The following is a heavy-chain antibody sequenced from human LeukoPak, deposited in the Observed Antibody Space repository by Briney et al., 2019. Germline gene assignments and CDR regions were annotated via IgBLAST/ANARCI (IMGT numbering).Heavy chain of an antibody. V-gene: IGHV1-46*01. CDR2: INPNGGTT. D-gene: IGHD3-22*01. Sequence: GASVKVSCKASGYTFTSYDINWVRQATGQGLEWMGIINPNGGTTNYAQKFQGRVTMTRDTSTSSVYMELTSLRSEDTAVYYCVRDRVAYYYDSSGYYLEYWGQGTLVTVSS. CDR1: GYTFTSYD. J-gene: IGHJ4*02. CDR3: VRDRVAYYYDSSGYYLEY.